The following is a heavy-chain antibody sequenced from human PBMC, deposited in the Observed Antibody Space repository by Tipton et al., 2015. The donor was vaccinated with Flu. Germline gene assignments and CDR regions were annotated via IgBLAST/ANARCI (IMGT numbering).Heavy chain of an antibody. Sequence: TLSLTCTVSGGSISSYYWSWIRQPAGKGLEWIGRIYTSGSTNYNPSLKSRVTISVDTSKNQFSLELSPVTAADTAVYYCARVGVVADFDYWGQGTLVTVSS. V-gene: IGHV4-4*07. J-gene: IGHJ4*02. CDR3: ARVGVVADFDY. CDR2: IYTSGST. CDR1: GGSISSYY. D-gene: IGHD2-15*01.